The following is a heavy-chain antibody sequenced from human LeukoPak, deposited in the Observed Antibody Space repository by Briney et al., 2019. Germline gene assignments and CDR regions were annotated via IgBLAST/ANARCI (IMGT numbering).Heavy chain of an antibody. CDR3: ATTRYCGGTSCFHYFNS. CDR1: GFTFSDQY. CDR2: ISKKANSYTT. Sequence: RGSLRLSCVAPGFTFSDQYMDWVRQAPGKGLEWVARISKKANSYTTEYAASVTGRFTISREDSKNSVYLQMNSLKTEDTAIYFCATTRYCGGTSCFHYFNSWGQGTLVTVSS. V-gene: IGHV3-72*01. J-gene: IGHJ4*02. D-gene: IGHD2-2*01.